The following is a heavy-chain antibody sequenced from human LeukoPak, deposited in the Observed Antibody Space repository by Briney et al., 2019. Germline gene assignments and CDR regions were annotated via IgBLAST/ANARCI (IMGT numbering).Heavy chain of an antibody. CDR3: ARAAYSSSSRMDV. V-gene: IGHV3-74*01. Sequence: PGGSLRLSCAASGFTFSSYAMSWVRQAPGKGLEWVSRINTDGSSTTYADSVKGRFTISRDNAKNTLYLQMNSLRAEDTAVYYCARAAYSSSSRMDVWGKGTTVIVSS. CDR2: INTDGSST. J-gene: IGHJ6*04. CDR1: GFTFSSYA. D-gene: IGHD6-6*01.